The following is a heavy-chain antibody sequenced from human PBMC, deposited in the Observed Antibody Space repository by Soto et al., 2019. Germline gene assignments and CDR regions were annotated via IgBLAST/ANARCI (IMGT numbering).Heavy chain of an antibody. V-gene: IGHV5-51*01. Sequence: GESLKISCKGSGYSFTGYWIGWVRQMPGKGLEWMGIIYPGDSDTRYSPSFQGQVTISADKSISTAYLQWSSLKASDTAMYYCARQKAPALRIYYYYGMDVWGQGTTVTVSS. CDR2: IYPGDSDT. CDR3: ARQKAPALRIYYYYGMDV. CDR1: GYSFTGYW. J-gene: IGHJ6*02. D-gene: IGHD4-17*01.